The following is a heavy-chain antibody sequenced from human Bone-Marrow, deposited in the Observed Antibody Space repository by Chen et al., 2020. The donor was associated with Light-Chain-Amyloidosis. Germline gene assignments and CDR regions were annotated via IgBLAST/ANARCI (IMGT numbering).Heavy chain of an antibody. J-gene: IGHJ4*02. CDR3: ARSGSYSTLDY. V-gene: IGHV3-72*01. D-gene: IGHD1-26*01. CDR1: GFTFSDHY. Sequence: EVQLVESGGGLVQPGGSLRLSCAASGFTFSDHYMDWVRQAPGRALEWVARTRNKANSYTTEYAASVKGRFTISRDDSKSALYLQMNSLKTEDTAVYYCARSGSYSTLDYWGLGTLVTVSS. CDR2: TRNKANSYTT.